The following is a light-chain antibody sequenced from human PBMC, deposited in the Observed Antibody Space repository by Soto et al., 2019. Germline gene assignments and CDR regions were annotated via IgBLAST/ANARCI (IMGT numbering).Light chain of an antibody. V-gene: IGLV2-14*01. J-gene: IGLJ1*01. CDR2: DVS. CDR3: SSYTGSSTLYV. Sequence: QSALTQPASVSGSPGQSITISCTGTSNDVGGYNYVSWYQQHPGKAPKLMIYDVSNRPSGVSNRFSGSKSGNTASLTISGLQAEDEADYYCSSYTGSSTLYVFGTGTKLTVL. CDR1: SNDVGGYNY.